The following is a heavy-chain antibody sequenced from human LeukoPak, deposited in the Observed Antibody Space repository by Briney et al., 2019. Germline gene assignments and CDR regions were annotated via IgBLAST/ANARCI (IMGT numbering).Heavy chain of an antibody. Sequence: VASVKVSCKASGYTFTSYAMHWVRQAPGQRLEWMGWINAGNGNTKYSQEFQGRVTITRDTSASTAYMELSSLRSEDMAVYYCARADSSGPIWGFDPWGQGTLVTVSS. V-gene: IGHV1-3*03. CDR2: INAGNGNT. D-gene: IGHD3-22*01. CDR3: ARADSSGPIWGFDP. CDR1: GYTFTSYA. J-gene: IGHJ5*02.